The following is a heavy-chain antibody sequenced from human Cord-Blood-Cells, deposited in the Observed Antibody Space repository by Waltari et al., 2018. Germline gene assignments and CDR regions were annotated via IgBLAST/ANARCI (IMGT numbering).Heavy chain of an antibody. V-gene: IGHV4-39*01. CDR2: IYYSGST. J-gene: IGHJ4*02. CDR3: ARLFTHTKEYSNYDY. Sequence: QLQLQESGPGLVKPSETLSLTCTVSGGPLSSSSYYWGWIRQPPGKGLEWIGSIYYSGSTYYNPSLKSRVTISVDTSKNQFSLKLSSVTAADTAVYYCARLFTHTKEYSNYDYWGQGTLVTVSS. D-gene: IGHD4-4*01. CDR1: GGPLSSSSYY.